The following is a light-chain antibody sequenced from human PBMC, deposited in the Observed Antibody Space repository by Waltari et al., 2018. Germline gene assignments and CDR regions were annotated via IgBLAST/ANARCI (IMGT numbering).Light chain of an antibody. CDR3: QQRSNWPWT. Sequence: EIVLTQSPATLSLSPGERATLSCRASQSVSSYLAWYQQKPGQAPRLLIYDASNRATGIPARFSGSGSGTDFTLTIGSLEPEDSAVYYCQQRSNWPWTFGQGTKVEIK. CDR2: DAS. V-gene: IGKV3-11*01. J-gene: IGKJ1*01. CDR1: QSVSSY.